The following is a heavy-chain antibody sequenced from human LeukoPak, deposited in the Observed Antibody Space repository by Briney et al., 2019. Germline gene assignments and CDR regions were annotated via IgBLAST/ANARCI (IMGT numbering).Heavy chain of an antibody. CDR1: GFTFSSYE. V-gene: IGHV3-48*03. D-gene: IGHD6-13*01. J-gene: IGHJ3*02. CDR2: ISSSGSTI. CDR3: AREGDSSSWYSAFDI. Sequence: PGGSPRLSCAASGFTFSSYEMNWVRQAPGKGLEWVSYISSSGSTIYYADSVKGRFTISRDNAKNSLYLQMNSLRAEDTAVYYCAREGDSSSWYSAFDIWGQGTMVTVSS.